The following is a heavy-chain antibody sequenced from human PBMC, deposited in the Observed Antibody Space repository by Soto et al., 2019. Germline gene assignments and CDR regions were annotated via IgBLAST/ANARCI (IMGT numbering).Heavy chain of an antibody. D-gene: IGHD3-22*01. CDR1: GYSCTTYG. CDR2: IAPADSYT. CDR3: VRVPIGHSDDSGYSDS. Sequence: GESLKISCRGSGYSCTTYGVAWVRQMPGKGLEWMGRIAPADSYTNYSPSFHGHVTMSVDRSTSTAYLQWGSLKASDTAMYYCVRVPIGHSDDSGYSDSWGQGTQVTSPQ. V-gene: IGHV5-10-1*01. J-gene: IGHJ5*01.